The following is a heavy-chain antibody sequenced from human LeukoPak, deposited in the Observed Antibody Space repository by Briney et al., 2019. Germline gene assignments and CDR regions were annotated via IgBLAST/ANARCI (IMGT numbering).Heavy chain of an antibody. V-gene: IGHV1-8*03. CDR1: GYTFTSYD. J-gene: IGHJ4*02. CDR2: VNPNSGNT. D-gene: IGHD2-8*01. Sequence: GASVKVSCKASGYTFTSYDINWVRQAPAQGLEWMGWVNPNSGNTGYKPKLQARVTLTRDTYITTAYMELSSLTSDDTAVYSCARGLPLGYCTYGVCYPPKHFDFWGQGTLVTVSS. CDR3: ARGLPLGYCTYGVCYPPKHFDF.